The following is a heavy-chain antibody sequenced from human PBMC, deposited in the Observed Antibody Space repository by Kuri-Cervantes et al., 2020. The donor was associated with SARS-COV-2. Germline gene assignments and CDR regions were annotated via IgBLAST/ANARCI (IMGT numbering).Heavy chain of an antibody. V-gene: IGHV3-30-3*01. CDR1: GFTFSSYA. J-gene: IGHJ4*02. D-gene: IGHD2-2*01. Sequence: GESLKISCAASGFTFSSYAMHWVRQAPGKGLEWVAVISYDGSNKYYADSVKGRFTISRDNSKNTLYLQMNSLRAEDTAVYYCARDQGGSTRHFDYWGQGTQVTVS. CDR2: ISYDGSNK. CDR3: ARDQGGSTRHFDY.